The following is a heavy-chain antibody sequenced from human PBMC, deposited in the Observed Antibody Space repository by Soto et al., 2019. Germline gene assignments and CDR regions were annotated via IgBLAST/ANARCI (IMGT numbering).Heavy chain of an antibody. CDR2: ISWNSGSI. CDR1: GFTFDDYA. V-gene: IGHV3-9*01. D-gene: IGHD2-15*01. CDR3: AKDIRHCSGGSCYGSAFDI. J-gene: IGHJ3*02. Sequence: EVQLVESGGGLVQPGRSLRLSCEASGFTFDDYAMHWVRHAPGKGLEWVSGISWNSGSIGYADSVKGRFTISRDNAKNSLYLQMNSLRAEDTALYYCAKDIRHCSGGSCYGSAFDIWGQGTMVTVSS.